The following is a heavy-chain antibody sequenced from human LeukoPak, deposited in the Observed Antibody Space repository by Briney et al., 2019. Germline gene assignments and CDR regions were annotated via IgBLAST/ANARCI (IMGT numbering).Heavy chain of an antibody. J-gene: IGHJ4*02. CDR1: GGTFSSYA. V-gene: IGHV1-69*13. CDR3: ARVAGATNFDY. D-gene: IGHD1-26*01. CDR2: IIPIFGTA. Sequence: SVKVSCKASGGTFSSYAISWVRQAPGQGLEWMGGIIPIFGTANYAQKFQGRVTITADESTSTAYMELSSPRSEDTAVYHCARVAGATNFDYWGQGTLVTVSS.